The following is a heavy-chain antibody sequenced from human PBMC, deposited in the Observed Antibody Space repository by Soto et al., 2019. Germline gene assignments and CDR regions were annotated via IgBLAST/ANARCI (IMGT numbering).Heavy chain of an antibody. Sequence: GGSLRLSCAASGFTFSSYAMHWVRQAPGKGLEWVAVISYDGSNKYYADSVKGRFTISRDNSKNTLYLQMNSLRAEDTAVYYCARWGGSTGITENPSLYYGMDVWGQGTTVTVSS. V-gene: IGHV3-30-3*01. CDR3: ARWGGSTGITENPSLYYGMDV. CDR1: GFTFSSYA. D-gene: IGHD2-2*01. J-gene: IGHJ6*02. CDR2: ISYDGSNK.